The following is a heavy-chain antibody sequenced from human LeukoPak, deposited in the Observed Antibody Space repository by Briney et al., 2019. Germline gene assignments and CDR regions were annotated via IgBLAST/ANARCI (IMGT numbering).Heavy chain of an antibody. CDR2: IYSGGST. CDR1: GFTVSSNY. CDR3: AKLYSSSLSDY. D-gene: IGHD6-13*01. Sequence: PGGSLRLSCAASGFTVSSNYMSWVRQAPGKGLEWVSVIYSGGSTYYADSVKGRFTISRDNSKNTLYLQMNSLRAEDTAVYYCAKLYSSSLSDYWGQGTLVTVSS. J-gene: IGHJ4*02. V-gene: IGHV3-66*04.